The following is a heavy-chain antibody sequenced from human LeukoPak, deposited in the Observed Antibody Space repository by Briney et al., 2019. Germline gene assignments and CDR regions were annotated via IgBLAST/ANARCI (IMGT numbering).Heavy chain of an antibody. D-gene: IGHD2/OR15-2a*01. J-gene: IGHJ4*02. CDR3: ARANSLGY. CDR1: GFTFDEYG. V-gene: IGHV3-7*01. CDR2: IKHDGSEK. Sequence: GGSLRLSCAASGFTFDEYGMSWVRQAPGKGLEWVANIKHDGSEKYYVDSVKGRFTISRDNAKDSLYLQMNSLRAQDTAVYYCARANSLGYWGQGTLVTVSS.